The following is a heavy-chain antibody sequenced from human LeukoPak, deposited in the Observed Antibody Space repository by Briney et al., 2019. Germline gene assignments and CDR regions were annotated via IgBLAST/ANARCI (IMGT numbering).Heavy chain of an antibody. D-gene: IGHD5-12*01. CDR3: ARHRRFSGYDVDTYFDY. CDR2: IYPGDSDT. V-gene: IGHV5-51*01. Sequence: GESLKISCKGFGYSFTIYWIGWVRQMPGKGLEWMGIIYPGDSDTRYSPSFQGQVTISADKSISIAYLQWSSLKASDTAMYYCARHRRFSGYDVDTYFDYWGQGTLVTVSS. J-gene: IGHJ4*02. CDR1: GYSFTIYW.